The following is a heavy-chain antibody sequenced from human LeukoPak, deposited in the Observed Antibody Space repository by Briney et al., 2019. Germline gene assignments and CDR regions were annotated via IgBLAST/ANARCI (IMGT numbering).Heavy chain of an antibody. D-gene: IGHD3-10*01. CDR2: INHSGST. CDR1: GGSISSGGYY. J-gene: IGHJ4*02. Sequence: SQTLSLTCTVSGGSISSGGYYWSWIRQPPGKGLEWIGEINHSGSTNYNPSLKSRVTISVDTSKNQFSLKLSSVTAADTAVYYCARSSGALDCWGQGTLVTVSS. CDR3: ARSSGALDC. V-gene: IGHV4-30-2*01.